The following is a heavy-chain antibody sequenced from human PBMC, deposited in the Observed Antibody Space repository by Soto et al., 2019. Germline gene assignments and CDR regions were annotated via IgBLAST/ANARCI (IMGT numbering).Heavy chain of an antibody. V-gene: IGHV3-30*18. Sequence: QVQLVESGGGVVQPGRSLRLSCAASGFTFTPYGMHWVRQAPGKGLEWVAVISYDGSNKYYADSVKGRFTISRDNSKNTLYLQMNSLRAEDTALYYCAKGARVVAASPTDYWGQGTLATVSS. CDR3: AKGARVVAASPTDY. CDR1: GFTFTPYG. CDR2: ISYDGSNK. D-gene: IGHD2-15*01. J-gene: IGHJ4*02.